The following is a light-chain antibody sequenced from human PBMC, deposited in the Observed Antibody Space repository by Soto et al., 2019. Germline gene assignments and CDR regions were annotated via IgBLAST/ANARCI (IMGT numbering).Light chain of an antibody. CDR2: DAS. J-gene: IGKJ1*01. CDR3: QQYETFSGT. V-gene: IGKV1-5*01. Sequence: DIQMTQSPSTLSASVGDTFTVACRSSESVSGWLAWDQQKPGEAHKLLIYDASALPRGVPSRFSGSGSGTKFTLTIASLQPDDFATYYCQQYETFSGTFGPGTKVDIK. CDR1: ESVSGW.